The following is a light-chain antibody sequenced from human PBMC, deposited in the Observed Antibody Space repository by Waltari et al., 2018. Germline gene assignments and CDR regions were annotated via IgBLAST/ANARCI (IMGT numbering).Light chain of an antibody. V-gene: IGLV1-47*01. CDR3: AAWDDSLSGRV. Sequence: QSVLTQPPSASGTPGQRVTISCSGSRSNIGSNYVYWYQQLPGTAPKLLIFRNNRGPHGVPDRFCGSKSGTSASLAISGLRSEDEADYYCAAWDDSLSGRVFGGGTKVTVL. CDR2: RNN. CDR1: RSNIGSNY. J-gene: IGLJ3*02.